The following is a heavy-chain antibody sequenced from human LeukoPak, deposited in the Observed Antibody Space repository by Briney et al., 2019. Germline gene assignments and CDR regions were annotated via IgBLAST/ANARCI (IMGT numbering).Heavy chain of an antibody. V-gene: IGHV1-2*02. Sequence: ASVKVSCKASGYTFTGYYMHWVRQAPGQGLEWMGWINPNSGGTNYAQKFQGRVTMTRDTSISTAYMELSRLRSDDTAVYYCARDLTMVRGVIRDYWGQGTLVTVPS. D-gene: IGHD3-10*01. CDR2: INPNSGGT. J-gene: IGHJ4*02. CDR3: ARDLTMVRGVIRDY. CDR1: GYTFTGYY.